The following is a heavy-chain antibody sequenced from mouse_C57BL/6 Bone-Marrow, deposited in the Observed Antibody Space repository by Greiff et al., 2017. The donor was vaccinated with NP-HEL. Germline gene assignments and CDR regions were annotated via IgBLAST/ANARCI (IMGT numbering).Heavy chain of an antibody. V-gene: IGHV5-4*03. CDR1: GFTFSSYA. J-gene: IGHJ2*01. D-gene: IGHD1-1*01. CDR2: ISDGGSYT. CDR3: ARVDYYYAYFDY. Sequence: EVKLMESGGGLVKPGGSLKLSCAASGFTFSSYAMSWVRQTPEKRLEWVATISDGGSYTYYPDNVKGRFTISSDNAKNNLYLQMSHLKSEDTAMYYCARVDYYYAYFDYWGQGTTLTVSS.